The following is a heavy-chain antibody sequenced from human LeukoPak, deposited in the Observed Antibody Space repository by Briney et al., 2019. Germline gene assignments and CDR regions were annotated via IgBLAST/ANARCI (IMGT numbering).Heavy chain of an antibody. V-gene: IGHV4-38-2*01. CDR3: ARHFSGSYYNAFDI. Sequence: PSETPSLTCAVSGYSISSDYSWGWIRQPPGKGLEWIGTIYHSGNTYYNPSLKSRVTISVDTSKNQFSLKLSSVTAADTAVYYCARHFSGSYYNAFDIWGQGTMVTVSS. D-gene: IGHD1-26*01. CDR1: GYSISSDYS. J-gene: IGHJ3*02. CDR2: IYHSGNT.